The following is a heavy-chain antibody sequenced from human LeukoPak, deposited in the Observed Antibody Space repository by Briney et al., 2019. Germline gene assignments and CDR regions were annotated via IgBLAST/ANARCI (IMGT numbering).Heavy chain of an antibody. D-gene: IGHD2-2*01. V-gene: IGHV3-74*03. CDR1: GFTFSNYW. J-gene: IGHJ4*02. Sequence: WGSLRLSCAASGFTFSNYWRHWVRQAPGKGLVWVSRINGDGSSTTYADSVKDRLTISRDNAKNTLYLQANRLRAEETAVYYCAILPIVVLSTAPFDYWGQGTLVTVSS. CDR2: INGDGSST. CDR3: AILPIVVLSTAPFDY.